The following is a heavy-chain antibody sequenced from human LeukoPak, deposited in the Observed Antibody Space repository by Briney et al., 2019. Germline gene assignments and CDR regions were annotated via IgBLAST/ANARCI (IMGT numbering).Heavy chain of an antibody. CDR1: GFIFSSYG. J-gene: IGHJ4*02. CDR3: AKDYIISSSPIYYFDY. Sequence: GGSLRVSCEASGFIFSSYGIHWVRQAPGKGLEWVAFVRYDGINKYYADSVKGRFTISRDNSKNTVYLQMNSLRPEDTALYYCAKDYIISSSPIYYFDYWGQGTLVTVSS. D-gene: IGHD6-6*01. V-gene: IGHV3-30*02. CDR2: VRYDGINK.